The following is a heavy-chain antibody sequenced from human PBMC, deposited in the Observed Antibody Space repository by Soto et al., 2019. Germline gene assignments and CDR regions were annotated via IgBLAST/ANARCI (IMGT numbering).Heavy chain of an antibody. CDR1: GYTFTSYA. J-gene: IGHJ3*02. V-gene: IGHV1-3*01. CDR2: INAGNGNT. Sequence: QVQLVQSGAEVKKPGASVKVSCKASGYTFTSYAMHWVRQAPGQRLEWMGWINAGNGNTKYSQKFQGRVTITRDTPGTTAYVGLSSLGWKARVFYSCLRALFVIGAKGTMAPVS. CDR3: LRALFVI.